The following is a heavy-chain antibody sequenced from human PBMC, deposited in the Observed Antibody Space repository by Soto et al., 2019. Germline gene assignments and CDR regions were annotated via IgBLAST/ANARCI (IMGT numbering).Heavy chain of an antibody. D-gene: IGHD3-10*01. CDR1: GGSISSSSYY. J-gene: IGHJ4*02. V-gene: IGHV4-39*07. CDR2: IYYSGST. Sequence: SETLSLTCTVSGGSISSSSYYWGWIRQPPGKGLEWIGSIYYSGSTNYNPSLKSRVTISVDTSKNQFSLKLSSVTAADTAVYYCARVEGSGSYWGPVRYWGQGTLVTVSS. CDR3: ARVEGSGSYWGPVRY.